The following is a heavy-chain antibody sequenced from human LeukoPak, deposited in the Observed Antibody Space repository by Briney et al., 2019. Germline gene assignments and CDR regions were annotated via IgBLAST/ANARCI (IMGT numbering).Heavy chain of an antibody. D-gene: IGHD3-10*01. V-gene: IGHV1-2*02. CDR2: VNPNSGDT. CDR1: GYTFTGYY. J-gene: IGHJ4*02. CDR3: ASRSYGSGSYYPL. Sequence: GASVKVSCKASGYTFTGYYLHWVRQAPGQGLEWMGCVNPNSGDTKYAQKFQGRVTMTRDTSISTAYMELSRLRSDDTAIYYCASRSYGSGSYYPLWGQGTLVTVSS.